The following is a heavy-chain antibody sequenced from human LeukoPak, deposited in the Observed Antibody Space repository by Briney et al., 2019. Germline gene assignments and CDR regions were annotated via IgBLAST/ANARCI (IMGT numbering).Heavy chain of an antibody. J-gene: IGHJ4*02. CDR2: IRYDGSNK. D-gene: IGHD3-22*01. Sequence: GGSLRLSCAASGFTFSSYGMHWVRQAPGKGLEWVAFIRYDGSNKYYADSVKGRFTISRDNSKNTLYLQMNSLRAEDTAVYYCAKEKNPYYNDSSYDYWGQGTLVTVSS. V-gene: IGHV3-30*02. CDR3: AKEKNPYYNDSSYDY. CDR1: GFTFSSYG.